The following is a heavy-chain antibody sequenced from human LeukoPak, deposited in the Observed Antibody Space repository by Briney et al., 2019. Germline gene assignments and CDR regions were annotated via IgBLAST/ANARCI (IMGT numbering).Heavy chain of an antibody. Sequence: GGSLRLSCATSQFNFNKFGMTWVRQAPGKGLEWVSSISGNGGSTQYADSVQGRFAISRDNPKNTLYLQMNSLRAEDTAVYFCAKDPNGDNIGTFNIGGQGTMATVSS. J-gene: IGHJ3*02. CDR2: ISGNGGST. V-gene: IGHV3-23*01. CDR1: QFNFNKFG. CDR3: AKDPNGDNIGTFNI. D-gene: IGHD4-17*01.